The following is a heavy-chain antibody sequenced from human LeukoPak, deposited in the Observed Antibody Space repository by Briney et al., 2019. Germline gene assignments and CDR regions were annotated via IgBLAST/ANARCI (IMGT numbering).Heavy chain of an antibody. CDR1: GYTFTRYY. CDR3: AVAYSYGRDVFDI. D-gene: IGHD5-18*01. Sequence: ASVKVSCKASGYTFTRYYIHWVRQAPGQGLEWMGLINPSGGSTSYAQKFQVRVTMTRDTSTSTDYMELRSLRSEDTAVYYCAVAYSYGRDVFDIWGRGTMVTVSS. CDR2: INPSGGST. V-gene: IGHV1-46*01. J-gene: IGHJ3*02.